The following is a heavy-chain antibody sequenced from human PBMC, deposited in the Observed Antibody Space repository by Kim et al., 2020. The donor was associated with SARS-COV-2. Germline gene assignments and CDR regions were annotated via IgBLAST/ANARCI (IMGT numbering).Heavy chain of an antibody. CDR2: ISSSSSYI. CDR3: AREGRITIFGVVIPKDYYMDV. Sequence: GGSLRLSCAAPGFTFSSYSMNWVRQAPGKGLEWVSSISSSSSYIYYADSVKGRFTISRDNAKNSLYLQMNSLRAEDTAVYYCAREGRITIFGVVIPKDYYMDVWGKGTTVTVSS. CDR1: GFTFSSYS. D-gene: IGHD3-3*01. J-gene: IGHJ6*03. V-gene: IGHV3-21*01.